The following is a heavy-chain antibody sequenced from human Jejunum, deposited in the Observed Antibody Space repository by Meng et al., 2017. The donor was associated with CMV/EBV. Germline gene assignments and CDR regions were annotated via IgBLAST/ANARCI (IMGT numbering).Heavy chain of an antibody. V-gene: IGHV1-69*05. CDR2: IVPMFGKI. J-gene: IGHJ4*02. Sequence: ASGGPFGSYAVSWVRQAPGQGLEWVGGIVPMFGKINYAQKFQGRLTLTTDESTNTAYMELSSLRSDDTAIYYCARGCGGSCSLDYWGQGTLVTVSS. CDR3: ARGCGGSCSLDY. CDR1: GGPFGSYA. D-gene: IGHD2-15*01.